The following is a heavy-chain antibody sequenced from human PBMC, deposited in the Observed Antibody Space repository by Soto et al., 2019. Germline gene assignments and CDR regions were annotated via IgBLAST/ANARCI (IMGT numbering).Heavy chain of an antibody. Sequence: SQTLSLTCVISGDSVSSNSAAWNWIRQSPSRGLEWLGRTYYRSKWYNDYAVSVKSRITINPDTSKNQFSLQLNSVTPEDTAVYYCASSAGGVRGVTTIDYWGQGTLVTVSS. CDR1: GDSVSSNSAA. V-gene: IGHV6-1*01. D-gene: IGHD3-10*01. CDR2: TYYRSKWYN. J-gene: IGHJ4*02. CDR3: ASSAGGVRGVTTIDY.